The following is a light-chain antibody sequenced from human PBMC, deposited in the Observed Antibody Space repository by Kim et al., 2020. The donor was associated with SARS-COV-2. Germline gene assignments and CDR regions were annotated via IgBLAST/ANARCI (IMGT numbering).Light chain of an antibody. V-gene: IGLV3-1*01. CDR1: ELGDKY. CDR2: QDS. CDR3: QSWDSSTVV. J-gene: IGLJ2*01. Sequence: SYELTQPPSVSVSPGQTASITCSGDELGDKYACWYQQKPGQSPVLVIYQDSKRPSGIPERFSGSNSGNTATLTISGTQAIDEADYYCQSWDSSTVVFGGGTKVTVL.